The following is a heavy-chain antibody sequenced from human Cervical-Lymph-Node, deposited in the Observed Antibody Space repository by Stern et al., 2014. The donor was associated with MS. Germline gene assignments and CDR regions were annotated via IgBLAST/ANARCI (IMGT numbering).Heavy chain of an antibody. D-gene: IGHD3-10*01. J-gene: IGHJ5*01. CDR3: TSLSGPLDS. Sequence: QVQLVQSVAEVKKPGASVEDFCEASGHTFAVHWARQAPGQRLEWMGRIITGNGDTNYSQKFQGRVTITRDTCASTAYMELRSLRSEDTAVYYCTSLSGPLDSWGQGTLVTVSS. V-gene: IGHV1-3*04. CDR2: IITGNGDT. CDR1: GHTFA.